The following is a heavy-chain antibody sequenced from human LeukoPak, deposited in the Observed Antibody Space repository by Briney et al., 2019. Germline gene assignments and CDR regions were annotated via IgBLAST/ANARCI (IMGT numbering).Heavy chain of an antibody. D-gene: IGHD2-2*01. CDR1: GYTFTSYD. V-gene: IGHV1-8*01. CDR2: MNPNSGNT. J-gene: IGHJ6*02. Sequence: ASVKVSCKASGYTFTSYDINWVRQATGQGLEWMGWMNPNSGNTGYAQKFQGRVTMTRNTSISTVYMELSSLRSEDTAVYYCARVIVVVPAARDYYHGMDVWGQGTTVTVSS. CDR3: ARVIVVVPAARDYYHGMDV.